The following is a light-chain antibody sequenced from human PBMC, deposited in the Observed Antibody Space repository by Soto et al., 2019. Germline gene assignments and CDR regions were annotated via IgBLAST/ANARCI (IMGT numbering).Light chain of an antibody. Sequence: DIVLTQSPGTLSLSPGERATLSCRASQSVSSNNLAWLRQKPGQAPRLLIYGASSRATDIPDRFSGSGSGTDFTLTISRLEPEDFAVYYCQQYNSWPITFGQGTRL. CDR3: QQYNSWPIT. CDR1: QSVSSNN. V-gene: IGKV3-20*01. CDR2: GAS. J-gene: IGKJ5*01.